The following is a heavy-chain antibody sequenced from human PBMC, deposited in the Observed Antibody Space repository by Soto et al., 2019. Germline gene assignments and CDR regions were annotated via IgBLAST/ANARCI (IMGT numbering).Heavy chain of an antibody. CDR1: GGSISSGDYY. V-gene: IGHV4-30-4*01. D-gene: IGHD5-18*01. CDR3: ARADFTAGYYYYYGMDV. Sequence: SETLSLTCTVSGGSISSGDYYWSWIRQPPGKGLEWIGYIYYSGSTYYNPSLKSRVTISVDTSKNQFSLKLSSVTAADTAVYFFARADFTAGYYYYYGMDVWGQGTTVTVSS. J-gene: IGHJ6*02. CDR2: IYYSGST.